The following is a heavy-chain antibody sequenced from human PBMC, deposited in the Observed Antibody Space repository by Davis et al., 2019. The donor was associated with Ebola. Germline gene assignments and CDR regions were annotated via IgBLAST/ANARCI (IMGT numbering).Heavy chain of an antibody. Sequence: GGSLRLSCAASGFTFSDYYMSWIRQAPGKGLEWVSYISSSSSYTNYADSVTGRFTIPRDNAKNSLYLQMNSLRAEDTAVYYCARDLVVVAADYFDYWGQGTLVTVSS. V-gene: IGHV3-11*06. CDR3: ARDLVVVAADYFDY. CDR2: ISSSSSYT. CDR1: GFTFSDYY. J-gene: IGHJ4*02. D-gene: IGHD2-15*01.